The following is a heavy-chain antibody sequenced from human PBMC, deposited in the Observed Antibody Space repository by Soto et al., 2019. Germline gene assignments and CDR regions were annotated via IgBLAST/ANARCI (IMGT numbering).Heavy chain of an antibody. CDR3: ARDPLRIMITFGGVIVPFDY. D-gene: IGHD3-16*02. Sequence: GASVKVSCKASGYTFTSYGISWVRQAPGQGLEWMGWISAYNGNTNYAQKLLGRVTMTTDTSTSTAYMELRSLRSDDTAVYYCARDPLRIMITFGGVIVPFDYWGQGTLVTVSS. CDR1: GYTFTSYG. CDR2: ISAYNGNT. V-gene: IGHV1-18*01. J-gene: IGHJ4*02.